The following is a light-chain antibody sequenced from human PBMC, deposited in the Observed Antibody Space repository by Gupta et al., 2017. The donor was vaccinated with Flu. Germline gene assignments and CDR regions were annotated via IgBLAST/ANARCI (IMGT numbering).Light chain of an antibody. J-gene: IGKJ4*01. CDR2: DAS. Sequence: IVLTQSPATLSLSPGERATLSCRASQSVSSYLAWYQQKPGQAPRLLIYDASNRATGIPSRFSGSGSGTDFTLTISSLEPEDFAVYYCQQRCNWLTFGGGTKVEIK. V-gene: IGKV3-11*01. CDR3: QQRCNWLT. CDR1: QSVSSY.